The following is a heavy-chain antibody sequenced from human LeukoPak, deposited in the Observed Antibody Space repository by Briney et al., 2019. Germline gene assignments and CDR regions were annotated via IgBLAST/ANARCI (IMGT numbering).Heavy chain of an antibody. CDR1: GFSFSTYA. CDR2: VSHDTRTK. D-gene: IGHD1-26*01. Sequence: SLRLSCAASGFSFSTYAMHWVRQAPGKGLEWVAVVSHDTRTKFYTDSLRGRFTISRDNSKNTLYLQMNGLRTEDTAVYYCARAIVGTENFDYWGQGTLVTVSS. CDR3: ARAIVGTENFDY. J-gene: IGHJ4*02. V-gene: IGHV3-30*10.